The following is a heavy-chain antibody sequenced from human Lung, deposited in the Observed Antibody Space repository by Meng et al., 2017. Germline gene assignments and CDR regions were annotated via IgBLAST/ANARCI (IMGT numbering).Heavy chain of an antibody. D-gene: IGHD4-11*01. Sequence: VHVHEWGAGLLKPSGTLSLPCVVSGGYLSDYYWSWIRQPPGKGLEWIGEINHSGSTNYNPSLESRATISVDTSQNNLSLKLSSVTAADSAVYYCARGPTTMAHDFDYWGQGTLVTVSS. J-gene: IGHJ4*02. V-gene: IGHV4-34*01. CDR2: INHSGST. CDR3: ARGPTTMAHDFDY. CDR1: GGYLSDYY.